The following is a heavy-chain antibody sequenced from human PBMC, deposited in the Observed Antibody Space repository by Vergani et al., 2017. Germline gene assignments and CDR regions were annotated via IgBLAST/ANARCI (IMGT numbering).Heavy chain of an antibody. CDR3: ARDSWEMVRGVIIYYYGMDV. CDR2: SSAYNGNT. V-gene: IGHV1-18*01. CDR1: GYTFTSYG. J-gene: IGHJ6*02. D-gene: IGHD3-10*01. Sequence: QVQLVQSGAEVKKPGASVKVSCKASGYTFTSYGISWVRPAPGQGLEWMGWSSAYNGNTNYAQKLQDRVTMTTDTSTSTAYMELRSLRTDETAVYYCARDSWEMVRGVIIYYYGMDVWGQGP.